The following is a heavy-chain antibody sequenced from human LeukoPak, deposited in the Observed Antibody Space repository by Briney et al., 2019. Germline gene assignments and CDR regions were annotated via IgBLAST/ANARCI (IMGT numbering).Heavy chain of an antibody. V-gene: IGHV3-21*01. CDR1: GFTFSSYS. CDR3: ASRDDYGDYVSDY. D-gene: IGHD4-17*01. Sequence: GGSLRLSCAASGFTFSSYSMNWVRQAPGKGLEWVSSISSSSSYIYYADSVKGRFTISRDNAKNSLYLQMNSLRAEDTAVYYCASRDDYGDYVSDYWGQGTLVTVSS. J-gene: IGHJ4*02. CDR2: ISSSSSYI.